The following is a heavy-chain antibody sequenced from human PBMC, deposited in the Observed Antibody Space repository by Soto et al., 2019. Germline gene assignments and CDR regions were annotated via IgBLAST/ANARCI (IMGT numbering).Heavy chain of an antibody. D-gene: IGHD6-6*01. CDR1: GFTFSSYA. CDR2: ISYDGSNK. Sequence: GGSLRLSCAASGFTFSSYAMHWVRQAPGKGLEWVAVISYDGSNKYYAASVKGRFTISRDNSKNTLYLQMNSLRAEDTAVYYCAREQNSSSSPFDYWGQGTLVTVSS. J-gene: IGHJ4*02. CDR3: AREQNSSSSPFDY. V-gene: IGHV3-30-3*01.